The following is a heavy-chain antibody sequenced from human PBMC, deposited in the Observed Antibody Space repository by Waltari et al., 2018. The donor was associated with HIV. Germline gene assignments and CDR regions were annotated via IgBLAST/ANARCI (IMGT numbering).Heavy chain of an antibody. CDR1: GFTFDDYA. CDR3: AKDMRFRGLRHLGALFDY. D-gene: IGHD5-12*01. J-gene: IGHJ4*02. V-gene: IGHV3-9*01. CDR2: ISWNSGSI. Sequence: EVQLVESGGGLVQPGRSLRLSCAASGFTFDDYAMHWVRQAPGKGLEWVSGISWNSGSIGYADSVKGRFTISRDNAKNSLYLQMNSLRAEDTALYYCAKDMRFRGLRHLGALFDYWGQGTLVTVSS.